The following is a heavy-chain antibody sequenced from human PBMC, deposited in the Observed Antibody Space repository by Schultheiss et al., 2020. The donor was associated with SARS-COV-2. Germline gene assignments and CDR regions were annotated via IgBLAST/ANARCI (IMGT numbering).Heavy chain of an antibody. V-gene: IGHV3-33*01. Sequence: GESLKISCAASGFTFSSYGMHWVRQAPGKGLEWVAVIWYDGSNKYYADSVKGRFTISRDNSKNTLYLQMNSLRAEDTAVYYCAREYSSSFDYWGQGTLVTVSS. D-gene: IGHD6-6*01. CDR3: AREYSSSFDY. CDR1: GFTFSSYG. CDR2: IWYDGSNK. J-gene: IGHJ4*02.